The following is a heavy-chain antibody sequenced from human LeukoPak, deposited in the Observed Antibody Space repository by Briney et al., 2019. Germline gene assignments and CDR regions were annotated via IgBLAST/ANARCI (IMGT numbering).Heavy chain of an antibody. CDR2: ISSDGGNR. Sequence: GGSLRLSCAASGFTFSSYAMHWVRRAPGKALERVATISSDGGNRYYSDSVKGRFTISRDNSKNTLYLQMNSLRPEDTAVFHCARGRAVTGSTVIDYWGQGTLVTVSS. D-gene: IGHD6-19*01. CDR1: GFTFSSYA. V-gene: IGHV3-30-3*01. J-gene: IGHJ4*02. CDR3: ARGRAVTGSTVIDY.